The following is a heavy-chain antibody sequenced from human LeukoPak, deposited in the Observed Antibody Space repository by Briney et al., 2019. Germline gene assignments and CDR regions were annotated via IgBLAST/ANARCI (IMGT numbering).Heavy chain of an antibody. Sequence: PSETLSLTCTVSGGSISSYYWSWIRQPPGKGLEWIGYIYYSGSTKYNPSLKSRVTISADTSKNQFSLKLTSVTAADTAVYYCARLGIGVVPSAMLGDYYFDYWGQGTLVTVSS. D-gene: IGHD2-2*01. CDR3: ARLGIGVVPSAMLGDYYFDY. J-gene: IGHJ4*02. V-gene: IGHV4-59*08. CDR1: GGSISSYY. CDR2: IYYSGST.